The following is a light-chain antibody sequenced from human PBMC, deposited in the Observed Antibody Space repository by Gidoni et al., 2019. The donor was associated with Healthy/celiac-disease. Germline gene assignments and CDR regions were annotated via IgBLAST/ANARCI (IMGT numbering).Light chain of an antibody. V-gene: IGKV1-39*01. Sequence: DIQMNQSPSSLSASVGDRVTITCRASQSISSYLNWYQQKPGKAPKLLIYAASSLQSGFPSRFSGSGSGTDFTLTISSLQPEDFATYYCQQSYSTPLTFGGGTKVEIK. CDR3: QQSYSTPLT. CDR1: QSISSY. CDR2: AAS. J-gene: IGKJ4*01.